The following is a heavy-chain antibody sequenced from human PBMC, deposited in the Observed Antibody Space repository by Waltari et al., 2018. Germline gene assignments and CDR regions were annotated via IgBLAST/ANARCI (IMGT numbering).Heavy chain of an antibody. V-gene: IGHV1-2*02. Sequence: QVQLVQSGAEVKKPGAPVKVSCKAPGYTFTGYSMHWVRQAPGQGLEWMGWINPNSGGTNYAQKFQGRVTMTRDTSISTAYMELSRLRSDDTAVYYCARRHSSGWYGRGFDYWGQGTLVTVSS. CDR2: INPNSGGT. CDR1: GYTFTGYS. D-gene: IGHD6-19*01. J-gene: IGHJ4*02. CDR3: ARRHSSGWYGRGFDY.